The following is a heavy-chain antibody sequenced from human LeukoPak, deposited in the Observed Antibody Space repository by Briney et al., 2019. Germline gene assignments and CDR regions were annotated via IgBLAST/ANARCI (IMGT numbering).Heavy chain of an antibody. CDR2: IYYSGST. CDR1: GGSINSSSYY. V-gene: IGHV4-39*01. J-gene: IGHJ6*02. CDR3: ARLTYYYYGMDV. Sequence: SETLSLTCTVSGGSINSSSYYWGWIRQPPGKGLEWIGSIYYSGSTYYNPSPKSRVTISVDTSKNQFSLKLSSVTAADTAVYYCARLTYYYYGMDVWGQGTTVTVSS.